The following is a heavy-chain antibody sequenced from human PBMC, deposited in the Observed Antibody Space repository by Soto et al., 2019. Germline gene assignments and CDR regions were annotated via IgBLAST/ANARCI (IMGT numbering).Heavy chain of an antibody. Sequence: GASVKVSCKASGYTFSGYSITWVRQAPGQGLEWMGRISGYNGNTNYARTLRGRLTLTTDTSTSTAYMELRSLTSDDTAVYYCARDEGGYDILTGYYKAHHFDYWGQGVPVTVSS. CDR2: ISGYNGNT. CDR3: ARDEGGYDILTGYYKAHHFDY. D-gene: IGHD3-9*01. V-gene: IGHV1-18*04. J-gene: IGHJ4*02. CDR1: GYTFSGYS.